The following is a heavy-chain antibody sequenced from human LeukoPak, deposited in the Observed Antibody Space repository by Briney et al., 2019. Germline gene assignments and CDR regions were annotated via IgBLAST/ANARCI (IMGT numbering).Heavy chain of an antibody. D-gene: IGHD2-2*01. Sequence: PGGSLRLSCAASGFTFSAYSMNWVRQAPGKGLEWVSSISSSSSYIYYADSVKGRFTISGDNVKNSLYLQMNSLRAEDTAVYYCASLRDLRLTPAAMWGLDSRSSIGYWGQGTLVTVSS. CDR3: ASLRDLRLTPAAMWGLDSRSSIGY. CDR2: ISSSSSYI. J-gene: IGHJ4*02. CDR1: GFTFSAYS. V-gene: IGHV3-21*01.